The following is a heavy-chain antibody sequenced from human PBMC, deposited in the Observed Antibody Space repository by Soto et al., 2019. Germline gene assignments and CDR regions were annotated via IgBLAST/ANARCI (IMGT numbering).Heavy chain of an antibody. Sequence: GGSRRRSCAASGLTFSDYAMSWVRQAPGKGLEWISAIIVSGDTTYYADSVQGRFTISRDNSKNTLYQHVNNLRAEATAIYSCAKDRLSGLGAYFDYWDQGALVTVS. J-gene: IGHJ4*02. V-gene: IGHV3-23*01. CDR3: AKDRLSGLGAYFDY. D-gene: IGHD3-16*01. CDR1: GLTFSDYA. CDR2: IIVSGDTT.